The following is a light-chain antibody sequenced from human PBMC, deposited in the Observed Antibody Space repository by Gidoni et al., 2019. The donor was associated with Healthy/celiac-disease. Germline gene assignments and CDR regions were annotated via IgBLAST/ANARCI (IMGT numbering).Light chain of an antibody. CDR2: KAS. CDR1: QSISSW. Sequence: DIQMTQSPSTLSASVGDRVTITCRASQSISSWLAWYQQKPGKAPKLLIYKASSLESGVPSRFSGSGSGTELTLTISSLQPDDFATYYCQQYNSYSSFTFXPXTKVDIK. CDR3: QQYNSYSSFT. V-gene: IGKV1-5*03. J-gene: IGKJ3*01.